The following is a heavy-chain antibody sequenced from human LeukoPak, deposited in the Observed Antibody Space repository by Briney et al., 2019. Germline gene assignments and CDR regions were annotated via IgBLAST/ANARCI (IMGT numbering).Heavy chain of an antibody. CDR1: GGSFSGNY. D-gene: IGHD3-16*01. Sequence: SETLSLTCAVYGGSFSGNYWSWIRQLPGKGLEWIGEINRGGDTNYNLSLKSRVTISVDTSKNQFSLKLSSVTAADTAVYYCARDRRYYFDYWGQGTLVTVSS. CDR2: INRGGDT. J-gene: IGHJ4*02. CDR3: ARDRRYYFDY. V-gene: IGHV4-34*01.